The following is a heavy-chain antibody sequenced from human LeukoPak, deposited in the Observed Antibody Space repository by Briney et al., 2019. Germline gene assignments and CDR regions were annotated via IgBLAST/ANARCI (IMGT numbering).Heavy chain of an antibody. V-gene: IGHV4-61*02. Sequence: SETLSLTCTVSGGSISSGSYYWSWIRQPAGKGLEWIGRIYTSGSTNYNPSLKSRVTISVDTSKNQFSLKLSSVTAADTAVYYCATGEITIFGVVRAFDIWGQGTMATVSS. D-gene: IGHD3-3*01. CDR3: ATGEITIFGVVRAFDI. CDR2: IYTSGST. CDR1: GGSISSGSYY. J-gene: IGHJ3*02.